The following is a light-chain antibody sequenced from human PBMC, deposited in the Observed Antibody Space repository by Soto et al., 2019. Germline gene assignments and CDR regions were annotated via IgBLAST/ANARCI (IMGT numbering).Light chain of an antibody. CDR2: LNSDGSH. Sequence: QHVLTQPPSASASLGASVKLTCTLSSGHSSYAIAWHQQQPEKGPRYLMKLNSDGSHSKGDGIPDRFSGSRSGAERYLTISSLQSEDEADYYCQTWGTGIHVVFGGGTKLTVL. V-gene: IGLV4-69*01. CDR3: QTWGTGIHVV. J-gene: IGLJ2*01. CDR1: SGHSSYA.